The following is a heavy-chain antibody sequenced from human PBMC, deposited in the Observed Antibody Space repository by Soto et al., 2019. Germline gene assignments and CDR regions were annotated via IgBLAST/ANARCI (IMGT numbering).Heavy chain of an antibody. CDR1: GFTFNYYW. J-gene: IGHJ4*02. CDR3: ARGGDPDY. D-gene: IGHD2-21*02. Sequence: EVQLVESGGGLVQPGGSLRLSCVASGFTFNYYWMHWVRQAPGKGLVWVSRIQSDGSSPDYVNSVKGRFTISRDNAKNTLYLQMNNLRAEDTAVYYCARGGDPDYWGQGTLVTVSS. CDR2: IQSDGSSP. V-gene: IGHV3-74*01.